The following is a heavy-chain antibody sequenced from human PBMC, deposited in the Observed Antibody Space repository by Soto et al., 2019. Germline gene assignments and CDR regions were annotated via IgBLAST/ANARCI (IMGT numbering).Heavy chain of an antibody. V-gene: IGHV1-69*12. CDR2: IIPIFGTA. J-gene: IGHJ4*02. CDR1: GGTFSSYA. Sequence: QVQLVQSGAEVKKPGSSVKVSCKASGGTFSSYAISWVRQAPGQGLEWMGGIIPIFGTANYAQKFQGRVTITADESTSPADMELSSLRSEDTAEYYCARGVVRGVTSFDYWGQGTLVTVSS. D-gene: IGHD3-10*01. CDR3: ARGVVRGVTSFDY.